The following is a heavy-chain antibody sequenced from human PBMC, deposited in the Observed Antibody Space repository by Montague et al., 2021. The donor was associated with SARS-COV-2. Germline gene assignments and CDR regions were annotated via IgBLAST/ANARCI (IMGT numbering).Heavy chain of an antibody. D-gene: IGHD3-22*01. J-gene: IGHJ4*02. CDR1: GFIFEDYA. V-gene: IGHV3-9*01. Sequence: SLRLSCAASGFIFEDYAMHWVRQAPGKGLEWVSGISWNSGSIAYADSVKGRFTISRENAKNSLYLQTSSPRPEDTALYYCAKDGGHSSGYYYEGGFDSWGQGTPVTVSS. CDR3: AKDGGHSSGYYYEGGFDS. CDR2: ISWNSGSI.